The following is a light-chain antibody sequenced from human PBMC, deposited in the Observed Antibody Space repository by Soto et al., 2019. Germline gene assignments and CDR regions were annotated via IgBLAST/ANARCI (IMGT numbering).Light chain of an antibody. CDR2: AAT. CDR3: LQVANFPRT. CDR1: QDINSR. J-gene: IGKJ1*01. V-gene: IGKV1-12*01. Sequence: DIQMTQSPSSVSASVGDTVTITCRASQDINSRLAWFQQQPGRPPKYVIQAATMLQSGFPSRFAGSGSERDFTLTIHTLQPEDSATYYCLQVANFPRTFGQGTKVDIK.